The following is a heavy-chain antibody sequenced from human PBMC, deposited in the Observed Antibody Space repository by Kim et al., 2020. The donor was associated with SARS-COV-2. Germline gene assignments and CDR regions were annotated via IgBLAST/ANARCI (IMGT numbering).Heavy chain of an antibody. Sequence: ASVKGRFTTSRDNAKNSLYLQMTSLRAEETAVYYCAQEGQLLWGDDAFDIWGQGTMVTVSS. CDR3: AQEGQLLWGDDAFDI. D-gene: IGHD3-16*01. V-gene: IGHV3-21*01. J-gene: IGHJ3*02.